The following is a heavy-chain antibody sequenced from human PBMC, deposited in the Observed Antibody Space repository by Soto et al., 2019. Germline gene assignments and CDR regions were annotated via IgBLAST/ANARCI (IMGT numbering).Heavy chain of an antibody. D-gene: IGHD3-3*01. Sequence: SVKVSCKASGGTFSSYASGWERQAPGQGLEWMGGIIPIFGTANYAQKFQGRVTITADESTSTAYMELSSLRSEDTAVYYCARDSKQRAEWTTPNWFDPWGQGTLVAGSS. CDR1: GGTFSSYA. CDR3: ARDSKQRAEWTTPNWFDP. CDR2: IIPIFGTA. V-gene: IGHV1-69*13. J-gene: IGHJ5*02.